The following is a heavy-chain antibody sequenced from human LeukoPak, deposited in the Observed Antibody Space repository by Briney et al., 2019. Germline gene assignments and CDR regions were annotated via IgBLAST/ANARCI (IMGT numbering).Heavy chain of an antibody. Sequence: PGGSLRLSCAASGFTFNSYEMNWVRQAPGKGLEWVAYISSRGGTIYYADSVKGRFTISRDNAKNSLYLQTNSLRAEDTAVYYCARDPDCSGGSCYSNWFDPWGQGTLVTVSS. CDR1: GFTFNSYE. D-gene: IGHD2-15*01. CDR3: ARDPDCSGGSCYSNWFDP. J-gene: IGHJ5*02. CDR2: ISSRGGTI. V-gene: IGHV3-48*03.